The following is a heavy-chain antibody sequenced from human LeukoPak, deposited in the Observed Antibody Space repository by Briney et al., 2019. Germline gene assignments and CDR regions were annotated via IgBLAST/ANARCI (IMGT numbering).Heavy chain of an antibody. V-gene: IGHV4-38-2*02. J-gene: IGHJ5*02. CDR1: GYSITTNYY. Sequence: PSETLSLTCTVSGYSITTNYYWAWIRQSPGTGLEWIGSVYHNGETYYNPSLKSRVIISVDTSKNEFSLRLTSVTAADTAVYYCAGFNHIASGNWFDPWGQGTLVTVSS. CDR3: AGFNHIASGNWFDP. CDR2: VYHNGET. D-gene: IGHD2-21*01.